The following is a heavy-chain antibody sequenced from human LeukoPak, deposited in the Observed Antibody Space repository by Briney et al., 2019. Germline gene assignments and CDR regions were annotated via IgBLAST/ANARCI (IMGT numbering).Heavy chain of an antibody. CDR3: AQTFGYCSGGSCYLY. V-gene: IGHV3-21*01. D-gene: IGHD2-15*01. Sequence: GGSLRLSCAASGFTFSSYSMNWVRQAPGKGLEWVSSISSSSSYIYYADPVKGRFTISRDNAKNSLYLQMNSLRAEDTAVYYCAQTFGYCSGGSCYLYWGQGTLVTVSS. CDR2: ISSSSSYI. CDR1: GFTFSSYS. J-gene: IGHJ4*02.